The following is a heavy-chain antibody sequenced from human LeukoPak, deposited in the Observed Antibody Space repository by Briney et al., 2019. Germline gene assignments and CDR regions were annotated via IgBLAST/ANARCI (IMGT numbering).Heavy chain of an antibody. J-gene: IGHJ4*02. CDR3: ARIWDGYNGSDY. CDR2: ISRGIGTI. V-gene: IGHV3-48*01. Sequence: PGGSLRLSCAVSGFTFNTHSMKWVRQAPGKGLEWIAYISRGIGTIHYADSVKGRFTISRDNAKNSVYLQMNSLRAEDTAVCYCARIWDGYNGSDYWGQGTLVTVSS. CDR1: GFTFNTHS. D-gene: IGHD1-26*01.